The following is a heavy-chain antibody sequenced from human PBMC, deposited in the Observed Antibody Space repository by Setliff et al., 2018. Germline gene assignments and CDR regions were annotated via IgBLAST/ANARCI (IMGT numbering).Heavy chain of an antibody. CDR3: TRSRAPRVVLAADFDF. D-gene: IGHD3-16*01. J-gene: IGHJ4*02. Sequence: ASVKVSCKTSGFSFTTFGFSWVRQAPGQGLEWMGWISPYSGETNYAQKFQDRLSVTADTSSKTTYMELRSLTSDDTAVYFCTRSRAPRVVLAADFDFWGQGTLGTVS. CDR1: GFSFTTFG. CDR2: ISPYSGET. V-gene: IGHV1-18*01.